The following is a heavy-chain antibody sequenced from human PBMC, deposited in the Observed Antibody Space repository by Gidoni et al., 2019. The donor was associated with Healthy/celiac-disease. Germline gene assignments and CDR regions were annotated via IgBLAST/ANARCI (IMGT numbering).Heavy chain of an antibody. Sequence: QVQLQASGPGLVKPSETLSLTCTVSGGSISSYYWSWIRQPPGKGLEWIGYIYYSGSTNYNPSLKSRVTISVDTSKNQFSLKLSSVTAADTAVYYCARDSSGLDYWGQGTLVTVSS. CDR1: GGSISSYY. V-gene: IGHV4-59*01. D-gene: IGHD6-19*01. CDR3: ARDSSGLDY. J-gene: IGHJ4*02. CDR2: IYYSGST.